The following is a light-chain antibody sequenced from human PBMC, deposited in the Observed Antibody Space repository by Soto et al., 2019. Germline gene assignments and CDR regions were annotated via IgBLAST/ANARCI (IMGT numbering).Light chain of an antibody. CDR1: SSDIGSYNL. Sequence: QSALTQPASVSGSPGQSITVSCTGTSSDIGSYNLVSWYQHHPGKAPKLMIYAGSKRPSGVSSRFSGSKSGNTASLTISGLQADDEADYYCCSYAGSSTLLFGGGTKLTVL. CDR3: CSYAGSSTLL. J-gene: IGLJ3*02. V-gene: IGLV2-23*01. CDR2: AGS.